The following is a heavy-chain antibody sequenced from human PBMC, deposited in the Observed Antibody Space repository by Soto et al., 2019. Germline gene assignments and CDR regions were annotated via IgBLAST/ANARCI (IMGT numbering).Heavy chain of an antibody. V-gene: IGHV4-59*01. J-gene: IGHJ4*02. Sequence: QVQLQESGPGLVKPSETLSLTCTVSGGSISSYYWSWIRQPPGKGLEWIGYIYYRGSTNYNPSLKSRVTISVDTSKNQFSLKLSSVTAADTAVYYCARGVGQPEDFDYWGQGTLVTVSS. CDR2: IYYRGST. CDR3: ARGVGQPEDFDY. CDR1: GGSISSYY. D-gene: IGHD1-26*01.